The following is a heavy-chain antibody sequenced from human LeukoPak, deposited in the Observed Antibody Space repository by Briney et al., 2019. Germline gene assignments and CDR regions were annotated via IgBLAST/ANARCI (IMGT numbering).Heavy chain of an antibody. CDR2: IFPGASDT. Sequence: GESLKISCKGSGYIFSNYWIGWVRQMPGKGLEWMGIIFPGASDTRYSPSFEGRVTISADKSINTAHLQWSSLKASDSGVYYCARGICSAGSCHGEYYFDYWGQGTLVTVAS. J-gene: IGHJ4*02. CDR1: GYIFSNYW. D-gene: IGHD2-15*01. CDR3: ARGICSAGSCHGEYYFDY. V-gene: IGHV5-51*01.